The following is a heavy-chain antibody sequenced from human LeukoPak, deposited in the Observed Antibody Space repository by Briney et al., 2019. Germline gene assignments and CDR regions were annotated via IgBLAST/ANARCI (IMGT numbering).Heavy chain of an antibody. CDR2: IYYSGST. Sequence: KASETLSLTCTVSGGSMTNYYWTWIRQPPGKGLEWIGYIYYSGSTNYNPSLMSRVTISVDTSKNHFSLRLSSVTAADTAVYYCARSGFYNTGWAHFDSWGQGALVNVSS. J-gene: IGHJ4*02. D-gene: IGHD6-19*01. CDR3: ARSGFYNTGWAHFDS. CDR1: GGSMTNYY. V-gene: IGHV4-59*08.